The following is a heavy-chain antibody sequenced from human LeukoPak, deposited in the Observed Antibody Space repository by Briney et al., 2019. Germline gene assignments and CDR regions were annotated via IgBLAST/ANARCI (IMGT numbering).Heavy chain of an antibody. CDR2: IYYSGST. Sequence: PSETLSLTCTVSGGSISSSSYYWGWIRQPPGKGLEWIGSIYYSGSTYYNPSLKSRVTISVDTSKNQFSLKLSSVTAADTAVYYCARDYGGYDSSGYSDYWGQGTLVTVSS. CDR1: GGSISSSSYY. D-gene: IGHD3-22*01. J-gene: IGHJ4*02. V-gene: IGHV4-39*07. CDR3: ARDYGGYDSSGYSDY.